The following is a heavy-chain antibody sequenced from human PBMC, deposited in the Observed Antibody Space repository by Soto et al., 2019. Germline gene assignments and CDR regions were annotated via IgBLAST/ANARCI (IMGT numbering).Heavy chain of an antibody. Sequence: QVQLVESGGDVVQPGRSQRLSCAASGFTFSSYGMHWVRQAPGKGLEWVAVIWYDGSNKYYADSVKGRFTISRDNSKNTLYLQMNSLRAEDTAVYYCATAAAGTVYWGQGTLVTVSS. D-gene: IGHD6-13*01. J-gene: IGHJ4*02. CDR2: IWYDGSNK. V-gene: IGHV3-33*01. CDR3: ATAAAGTVY. CDR1: GFTFSSYG.